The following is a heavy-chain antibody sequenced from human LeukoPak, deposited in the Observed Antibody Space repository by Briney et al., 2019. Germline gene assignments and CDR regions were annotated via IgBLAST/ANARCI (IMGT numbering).Heavy chain of an antibody. CDR3: AKYYGDDPDYYYYMDV. CDR1: GFTFSSYG. J-gene: IGHJ6*03. CDR2: ISGSGYST. V-gene: IGHV3-23*01. Sequence: TGGSLRLSCAASGFTFSSYGMSWVRQAPGKGLEWVSAISGSGYSTYYADSVKGRFTISRDNSKNTLYLQMNSLRAEDTAVYYCAKYYGDDPDYYYYMDVWGKGTTVTISS. D-gene: IGHD4-17*01.